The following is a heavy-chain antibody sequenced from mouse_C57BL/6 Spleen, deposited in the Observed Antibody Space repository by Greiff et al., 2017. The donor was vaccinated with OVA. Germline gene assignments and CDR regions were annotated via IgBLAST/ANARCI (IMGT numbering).Heavy chain of an antibody. Sequence: EVKLVESGEGLVKPGGSLKLSCAASGFTFSSYAMSWVRQTPEKRLEWVAYISSGGDYIYYADTVKGRFTISRDNARNTLYLQMSSLKSEDTAMYYCTRWRGDDYDGYYYAMDYWGQGTSVTVSS. CDR1: GFTFSSYA. J-gene: IGHJ4*01. CDR3: TRWRGDDYDGYYYAMDY. CDR2: ISSGGDYI. D-gene: IGHD2-4*01. V-gene: IGHV5-9-1*02.